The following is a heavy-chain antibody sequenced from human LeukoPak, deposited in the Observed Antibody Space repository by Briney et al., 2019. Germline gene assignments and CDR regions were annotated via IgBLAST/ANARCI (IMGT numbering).Heavy chain of an antibody. CDR2: INHSGST. J-gene: IGHJ5*02. CDR3: ARGSIAAAGTSAPYNWFDP. V-gene: IGHV4-34*01. Sequence: KPSETLSLTCAVYGGSFSGYYWSWIRQPPGKGLEWIGEINHSGSTNYNPSLKSRVTISVDTSKNQFSLKLSSVTAADTAVYYCARGSIAAAGTSAPYNWFDPWGQGTLVTVSS. D-gene: IGHD6-13*01. CDR1: GGSFSGYY.